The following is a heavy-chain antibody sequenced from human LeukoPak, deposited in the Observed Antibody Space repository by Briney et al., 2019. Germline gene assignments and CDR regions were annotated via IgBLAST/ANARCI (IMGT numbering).Heavy chain of an antibody. CDR2: ISSSGSTI. J-gene: IGHJ6*04. V-gene: IGHV3-48*03. CDR1: GFTFSSYE. D-gene: IGHD2-2*03. CDR3: ARDGYCSSTSCRQYYYGMDV. Sequence: GALRLSCAASGFTFSSYEMNWVRQAPGKGLEWVSYISSSGSTIYYADSVKGRFTISRDNAKNSLYLQMNSLRAGDTAVYYCARDGYCSSTSCRQYYYGMDVWGKGTTVTVSS.